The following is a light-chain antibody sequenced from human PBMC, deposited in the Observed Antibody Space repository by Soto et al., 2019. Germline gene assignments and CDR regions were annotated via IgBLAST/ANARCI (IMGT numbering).Light chain of an antibody. Sequence: QSVLTQPPSASGSPGESVAISCTGTSSDVGGYDYVSWYQQHPGKAPKLMIYEVTIRPSGVSDRFSGSKSGNTASLTVSGLQAEDEADYYCSSYTGGNPPYVPGTGTQV. CDR2: EVT. CDR1: SSDVGGYDY. V-gene: IGLV2-8*01. CDR3: SSYTGGNPPYV. J-gene: IGLJ1*01.